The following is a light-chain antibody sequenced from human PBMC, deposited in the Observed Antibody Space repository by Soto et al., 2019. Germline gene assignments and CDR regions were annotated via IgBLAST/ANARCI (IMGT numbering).Light chain of an antibody. CDR3: QQYGSSPPIT. V-gene: IGKV3-20*01. Sequence: EIVLTQSPGTLSLSPGERATLSCSASQSVSSSYLAWYQQKPGQAPRLLIYGASSRATGIPDRFSGSGSGTDFTLTISRLEPEDFAVYYCQQYGSSPPITFGQGTRLE. CDR2: GAS. CDR1: QSVSSSY. J-gene: IGKJ5*01.